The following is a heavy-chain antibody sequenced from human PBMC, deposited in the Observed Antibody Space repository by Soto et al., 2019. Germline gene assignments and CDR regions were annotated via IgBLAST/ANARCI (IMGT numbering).Heavy chain of an antibody. J-gene: IGHJ3*02. CDR1: GGSISGYY. CDR3: ARREGVGGGHDI. D-gene: IGHD1-26*01. V-gene: IGHV4-4*07. Sequence: QVQLQESGPGLVKPSETLSLTCTVSGGSISGYYWSWIRQPAGKGLEWIGRTYSSGSTNDNPSLQSRVSMSVDTSRNQFSLRLNSVTAADTAVYYCARREGVGGGHDIWGQGTMVTVSS. CDR2: TYSSGST.